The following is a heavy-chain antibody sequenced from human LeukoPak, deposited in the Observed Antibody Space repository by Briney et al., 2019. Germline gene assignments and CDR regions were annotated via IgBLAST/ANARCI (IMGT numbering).Heavy chain of an antibody. CDR1: GGSFSGYY. CDR2: INHSGNT. D-gene: IGHD7-27*01. Sequence: SETLSLTCAVYGGSFSGYYWSWIRQPPGKGLEWIGEINHSGNTNYNPSLKSRVTISVDTSKNQFSLKLSSVTAADTAVYYCARQGKLTGDFDYWGQGTLVTVSS. J-gene: IGHJ4*02. CDR3: ARQGKLTGDFDY. V-gene: IGHV4-34*01.